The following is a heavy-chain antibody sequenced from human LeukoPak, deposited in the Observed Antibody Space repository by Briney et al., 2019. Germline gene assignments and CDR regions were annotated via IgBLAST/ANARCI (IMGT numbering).Heavy chain of an antibody. CDR1: GGSISNYY. CDR2: IYYSGST. V-gene: IGHV4-59*01. Sequence: PSETLSLTCTVSGGSISNYYWSWIRQPPGKGLEWIGYIYYSGSTNYNPSLKSRVTISVDTSKNQFSLKLSSVTAADTAVYYCARGFDDYGDHALDYWGQGTLVTVSS. J-gene: IGHJ4*02. D-gene: IGHD4-17*01. CDR3: ARGFDDYGDHALDY.